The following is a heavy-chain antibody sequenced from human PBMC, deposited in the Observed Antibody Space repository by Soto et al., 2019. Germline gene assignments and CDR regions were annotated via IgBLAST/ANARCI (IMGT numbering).Heavy chain of an antibody. D-gene: IGHD3-22*01. CDR3: EREDSSGYGNWFDP. V-gene: IGHV1-2*04. J-gene: IGHJ5*02. Sequence: ASVKVSCKASGYTFTGYYMHWVRQAPGQGLEWMGWINPNSGGTNYAQKFQGWVTMTRDTSISTAYMELSRLRSDDTAVYYCEREDSSGYGNWFDPWGQGTLVTVSS. CDR1: GYTFTGYY. CDR2: INPNSGGT.